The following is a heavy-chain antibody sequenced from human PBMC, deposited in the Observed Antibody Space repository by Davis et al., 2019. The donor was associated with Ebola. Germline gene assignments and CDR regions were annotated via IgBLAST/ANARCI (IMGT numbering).Heavy chain of an antibody. J-gene: IGHJ4*02. CDR2: ISGSGGST. CDR1: GFTFSSYW. Sequence: PGGSLRLSCAASGFTFSSYWMSWVRQAPGKGLEWVSAISGSGGSTYYADSVKGRFTISRDNSKNTLYLQMNSLRAEDTAVYYCAKDFLGGSRKIDYWGQGTLVTVSS. CDR3: AKDFLGGSRKIDY. D-gene: IGHD3-3*01. V-gene: IGHV3-23*01.